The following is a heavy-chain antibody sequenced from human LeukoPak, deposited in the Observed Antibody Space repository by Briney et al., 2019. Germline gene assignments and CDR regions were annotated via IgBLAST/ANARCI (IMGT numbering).Heavy chain of an antibody. CDR3: AELGITMIGGV. D-gene: IGHD3-10*02. CDR2: LSDSGGGT. Sequence: PGGSLRLSCAASGFSLSSYGMTWVRQAPGKQLEWVSTLSDSGGGTYYADSVKGRFTISRDNSRNTLYLQMNSLRAEDTAVYYCAELGITMIGGVWGKGTTVTISS. J-gene: IGHJ6*04. V-gene: IGHV3-23*01. CDR1: GFSLSSYG.